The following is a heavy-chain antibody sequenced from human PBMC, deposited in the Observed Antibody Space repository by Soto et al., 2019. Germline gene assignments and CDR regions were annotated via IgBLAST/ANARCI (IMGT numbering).Heavy chain of an antibody. Sequence: ASVKVSCKASGYTFTSYYMHWVRQAPGQGLEWMGIINPSGGSTSYAQKFQGRVTMTRDTSTSTVYMELSSLRSEDTAVYYCARVSSIAAAGEPSYYGMDVWGQGTTVTVSS. D-gene: IGHD6-13*01. CDR3: ARVSSIAAAGEPSYYGMDV. V-gene: IGHV1-46*01. J-gene: IGHJ6*02. CDR2: INPSGGST. CDR1: GYTFTSYY.